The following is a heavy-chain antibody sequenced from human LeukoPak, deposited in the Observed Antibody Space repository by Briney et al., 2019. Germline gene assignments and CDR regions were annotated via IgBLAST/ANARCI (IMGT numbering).Heavy chain of an antibody. CDR2: ISGSGDSA. Sequence: PGGSLRLSCAASGFTFSSYGMSWVCQAPGKGLEWVSAISGSGDSAYYADSVKGRFTISRDNSKNTLYLQVNSLRAEDTVVYYCAKGGPGFNWFDPWGQGTLVTVSS. V-gene: IGHV3-23*01. J-gene: IGHJ5*02. CDR3: AKGGPGFNWFDP. CDR1: GFTFSSYG.